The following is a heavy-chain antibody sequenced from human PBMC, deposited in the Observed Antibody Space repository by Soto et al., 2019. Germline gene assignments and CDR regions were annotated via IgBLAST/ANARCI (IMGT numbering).Heavy chain of an antibody. CDR3: ARDWIVVVVAAKPGDYYYYGMDV. D-gene: IGHD2-15*01. CDR1: GFTFSSYG. Sequence: GGSLRLSCAASGFTFSSYGMHWVRQAPGKGLEWVAVIWYDGSNKYYADSVKGRFTISRDNAKNSLYLQMNSLRDEDTAVYYCARDWIVVVVAAKPGDYYYYGMDVWGQGTTVTVSS. CDR2: IWYDGSNK. V-gene: IGHV3-33*01. J-gene: IGHJ6*02.